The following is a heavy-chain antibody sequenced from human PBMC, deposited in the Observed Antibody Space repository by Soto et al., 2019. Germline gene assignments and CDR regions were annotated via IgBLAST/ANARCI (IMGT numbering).Heavy chain of an antibody. D-gene: IGHD5-12*01. CDR2: ISSSSSTI. CDR1: GFTFSSYS. V-gene: IGHV3-48*02. J-gene: IGHJ6*02. Sequence: SLRLSCSSSGFTFSSYSMNWGRQAPGKGLEWVSYISSSSSTIYYADSVKGRFTISRDNAKNSLYLQMNSLRDEDTAVYYCARAYVDLRYYYYGMDVWGQGTTVTVSS. CDR3: ARAYVDLRYYYYGMDV.